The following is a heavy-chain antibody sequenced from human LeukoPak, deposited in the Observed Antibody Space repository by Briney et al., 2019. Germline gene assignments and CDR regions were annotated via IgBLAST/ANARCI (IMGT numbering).Heavy chain of an antibody. CDR3: ARSHYDILTGPHYYYCYGMDV. Sequence: GGSLRLSCAASGFTFSSYWMHWVRQAPGKGLVWVSRINSDGSSTSYADSVKGRFTISRDNAKNTLYLQMNSLRAEDTAVYYCARSHYDILTGPHYYYCYGMDVWGQGTTVTVSS. CDR2: INSDGSST. CDR1: GFTFSSYW. V-gene: IGHV3-74*01. J-gene: IGHJ6*02. D-gene: IGHD3-9*01.